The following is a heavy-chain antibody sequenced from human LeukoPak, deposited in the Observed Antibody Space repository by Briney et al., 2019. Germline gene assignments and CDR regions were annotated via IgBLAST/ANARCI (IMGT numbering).Heavy chain of an antibody. CDR2: ISAYNGNT. CDR1: GYTFTSYG. D-gene: IGHD3-3*01. Sequence: ASVKVSCKASGYTFTSYGISWVRQVPGQGLEWMGWISAYNGNTNYAQKLQGRVTMTTDTSTSTAYMELRSLRSDDTAVYYCARAGQFLEWLSTCDYWGQGTLVTVSS. CDR3: ARAGQFLEWLSTCDY. J-gene: IGHJ4*02. V-gene: IGHV1-18*01.